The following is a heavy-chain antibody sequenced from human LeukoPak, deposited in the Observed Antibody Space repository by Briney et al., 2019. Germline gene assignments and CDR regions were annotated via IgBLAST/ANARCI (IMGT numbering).Heavy chain of an antibody. Sequence: GSLRLSCAASGFTFSDYYMSWIRQAPGKGLGWVAYISSSGSTIYYADSVKGRFTISRDNAKNSLYLQMNSLRAEDTAVYYCARDQAGIDGYGMDVWGQGTTVTVSS. V-gene: IGHV3-11*01. CDR1: GFTFSDYY. D-gene: IGHD6-19*01. CDR3: ARDQAGIDGYGMDV. J-gene: IGHJ6*02. CDR2: ISSSGSTI.